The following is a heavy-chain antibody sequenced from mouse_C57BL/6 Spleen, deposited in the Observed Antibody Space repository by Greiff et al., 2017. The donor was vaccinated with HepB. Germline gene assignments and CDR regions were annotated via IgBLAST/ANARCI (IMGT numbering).Heavy chain of an antibody. J-gene: IGHJ2*01. CDR2: IDPSDSYT. CDR3: ARDPDY. V-gene: IGHV1-59*01. Sequence: QVQLQQPGAELVRPGTSVKLSCKASGYTFTSYWMHWVKQRPGQGLEWIGVIDPSDSYTNYNQKFKGKATLTVDTSSSTAYMQLSSLTSDDSAVYYCARDPDYWGQGTTLTVSS. CDR1: GYTFTSYW.